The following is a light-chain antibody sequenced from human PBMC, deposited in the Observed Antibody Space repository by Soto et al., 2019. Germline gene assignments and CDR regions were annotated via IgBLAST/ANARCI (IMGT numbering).Light chain of an antibody. CDR1: QCISSY. CDR3: QQSYSFPRT. J-gene: IGKJ1*01. V-gene: IGKV1D-8*01. Sequence: VIWMTQSPSLLSASTGDRVTISCRMSQCISSYLAWYHQKPGKAPELLIYAASTLQSGVPSRFSGSGSGTDFTLTISCLQSEDFATYYCQQSYSFPRTFGQGTKVEIK. CDR2: AAS.